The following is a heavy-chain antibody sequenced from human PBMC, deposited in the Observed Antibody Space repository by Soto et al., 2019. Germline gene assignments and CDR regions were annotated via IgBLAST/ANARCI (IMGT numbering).Heavy chain of an antibody. Sequence: QVQLQESGPGLVKPSETLTLTCTVSGGSMSSYYWTWIRQPPGKGLEWIGYIYFIGTTNYNPSLKSRVTISVDTSKNQFSLKLSSVTAADTAVYYCARERSGGYGDYWGQGSLVTVSS. CDR3: ARERSGGYGDY. J-gene: IGHJ4*02. CDR1: GGSMSSYY. D-gene: IGHD5-12*01. V-gene: IGHV4-59*13. CDR2: IYFIGTT.